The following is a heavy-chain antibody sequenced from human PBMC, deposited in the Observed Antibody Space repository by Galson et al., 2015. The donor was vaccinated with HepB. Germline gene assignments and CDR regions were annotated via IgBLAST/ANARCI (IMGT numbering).Heavy chain of an antibody. CDR3: ARGSDSSSTLTDGFYSDF. J-gene: IGHJ4*02. V-gene: IGHV1-18*01. Sequence: SVKVSCKASGYTFNKYYVTWVRQAPGQGLELVGWISAYNGATKYAQKVQGRLTMTTDTPTSTAYMELRDLRSDDTAVYYSARGSDSSSTLTDGFYSDFWGQGTLVTVSS. CDR1: GYTFNKYY. D-gene: IGHD2-15*01. CDR2: ISAYNGAT.